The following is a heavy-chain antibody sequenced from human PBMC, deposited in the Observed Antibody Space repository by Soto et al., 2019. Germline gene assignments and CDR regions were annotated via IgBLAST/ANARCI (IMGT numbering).Heavy chain of an antibody. Sequence: GGSLRLSCAASGFTFSSYAMSWVRQAPGKGLEWVSAISGSGGSTYYADSVKGRFTISRDNSKNTLYLQMNSLRAEDTAVYYCAKEGPDYDHVLNWFDPWGQGTLVTVSS. CDR1: GFTFSSYA. CDR3: AKEGPDYDHVLNWFDP. D-gene: IGHD4-17*01. J-gene: IGHJ5*02. CDR2: ISGSGGST. V-gene: IGHV3-23*01.